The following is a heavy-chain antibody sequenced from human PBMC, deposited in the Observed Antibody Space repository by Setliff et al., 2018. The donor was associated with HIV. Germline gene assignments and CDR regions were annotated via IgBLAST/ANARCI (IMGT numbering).Heavy chain of an antibody. J-gene: IGHJ5*02. Sequence: GGSLRLSCAASGLTFSMYWMSWVRQTPGKGLEWLANIKEDGNDKYYVDSMKGRLTISRDNAKSSLYLQMNNLRAEDTAVYYCAKERNPYYYDSSGYSWFDPWGQGTLVTVSS. D-gene: IGHD3-22*01. CDR2: IKEDGNDK. CDR1: GLTFSMYW. CDR3: AKERNPYYYDSSGYSWFDP. V-gene: IGHV3-7*01.